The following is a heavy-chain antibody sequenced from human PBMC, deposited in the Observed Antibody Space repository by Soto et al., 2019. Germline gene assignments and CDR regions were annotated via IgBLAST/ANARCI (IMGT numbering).Heavy chain of an antibody. CDR1: GFIFSNNG. Sequence: GGSLRLSCVGSGFIFSNNGMHWVRQTPGKGLEWVAFMSYDGSDTFYADSVKGRFTISRDNSKNTLFLHMSNMRAADTAMYYCTIVRVADSALDHWGQGTLVTVSS. J-gene: IGHJ4*02. CDR2: MSYDGSDT. CDR3: TIVRVADSALDH. D-gene: IGHD3-10*02. V-gene: IGHV3-30*02.